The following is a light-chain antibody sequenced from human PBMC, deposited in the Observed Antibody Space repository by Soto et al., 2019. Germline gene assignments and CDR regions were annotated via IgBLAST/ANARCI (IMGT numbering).Light chain of an antibody. CDR1: RSLVYSDGNTY. J-gene: IGKJ2*01. V-gene: IGKV2-30*01. Sequence: DAVMTQSPLSLPVTVGQPASISCRSSRSLVYSDGNTYLSWLQQRPGQSPRRLIYKVSSRDSGVPDRFSGSGSGTDFTLKISRVEAEDVGIYYCMQGTHWPRTFGQGTK. CDR2: KVS. CDR3: MQGTHWPRT.